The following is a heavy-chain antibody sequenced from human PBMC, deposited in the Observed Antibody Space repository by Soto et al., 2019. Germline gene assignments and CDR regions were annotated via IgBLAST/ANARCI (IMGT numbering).Heavy chain of an antibody. D-gene: IGHD4-17*01. V-gene: IGHV2-5*02. Sequence: QITLKESGPTLVKPTQTLTLTCTFSGFSLSTSGVGVGWIRQPPGKALEWLALIYWDDDKRYSPSLKSRLTSTKDTSKNQVVLTMTNMDPVDTATYYCAHRRGDYGDYGGGYYFDYWGQGTLVTVSS. CDR2: IYWDDDK. CDR3: AHRRGDYGDYGGGYYFDY. CDR1: GFSLSTSGVG. J-gene: IGHJ4*02.